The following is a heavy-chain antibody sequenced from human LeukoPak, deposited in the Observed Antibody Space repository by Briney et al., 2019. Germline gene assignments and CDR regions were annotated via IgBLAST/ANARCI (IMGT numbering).Heavy chain of an antibody. CDR2: ISSNGGST. D-gene: IGHD5-12*01. J-gene: IGHJ4*02. Sequence: PGGSLRLSCAASGFTFSSYAMHWVRQAPGKGLEYVSAISSNGGSTYYANSVKGRFTISRDNSKNTLYLQMGSLRAEDMAVYYCARAGVNGYDFPVDYWGRGTLVTVSS. V-gene: IGHV3-64*01. CDR1: GFTFSSYA. CDR3: ARAGVNGYDFPVDY.